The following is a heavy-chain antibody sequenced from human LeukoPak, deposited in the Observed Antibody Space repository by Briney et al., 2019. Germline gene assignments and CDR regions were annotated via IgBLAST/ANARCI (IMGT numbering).Heavy chain of an antibody. V-gene: IGHV4-59*12. CDR1: GGSISDYY. CDR2: VHYSVTI. D-gene: IGHD3-10*01. Sequence: PSETLSLTCTVSGGSISDYYWNWSRQPPGKGLEWGAYVHYSVTIKYNPSLQSRVTTEVDMYKKEVSLRLASVPDADTAVYYCAGDMRGSAKVWFDSWGQGVQVIVSS. CDR3: AGDMRGSAKVWFDS. J-gene: IGHJ5*01.